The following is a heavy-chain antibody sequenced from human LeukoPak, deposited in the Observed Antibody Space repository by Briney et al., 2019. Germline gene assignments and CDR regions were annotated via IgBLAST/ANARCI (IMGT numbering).Heavy chain of an antibody. CDR2: IYTSGST. CDR1: GGSFSGYY. CDR3: ARDAYYYGSGSYTFDY. Sequence: SETLSLTCAVYGGSFSGYYWSWIRQPAGKGLEWIGRIYTSGSTNYNPSLKSRVTMSVDTSKNQFSLKLSSVTAADTAVYYCARDAYYYGSGSYTFDYWGQGTLVTVSS. D-gene: IGHD3-10*01. J-gene: IGHJ4*02. V-gene: IGHV4-4*07.